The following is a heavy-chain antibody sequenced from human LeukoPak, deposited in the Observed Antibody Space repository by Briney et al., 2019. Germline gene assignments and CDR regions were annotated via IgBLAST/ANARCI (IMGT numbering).Heavy chain of an antibody. CDR2: INPDGSVK. CDR3: ARESSPNDGNSNYDAFDI. Sequence: GGSLRLSCAASGFMFSSYWVTWVRQAPGKGLEWVANINPDGSVKYYVDSVKGRFTISRDNAKNSLYLQMNSLRVEDTTIYYCARESSPNDGNSNYDAFDIWARGTMVTVSS. V-gene: IGHV3-7*01. D-gene: IGHD2/OR15-2a*01. CDR1: GFMFSSYW. J-gene: IGHJ3*02.